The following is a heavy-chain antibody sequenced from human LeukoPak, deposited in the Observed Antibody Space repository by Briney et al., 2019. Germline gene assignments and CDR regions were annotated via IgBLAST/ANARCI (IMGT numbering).Heavy chain of an antibody. D-gene: IGHD3-22*01. CDR3: ARSYYDSSGYYSLGVLDI. V-gene: IGHV5-51*01. J-gene: IGHJ3*02. CDR1: GYDFTFYW. Sequence: GESLKISCKGSGYDFTFYWVAWVRQMPGKGLEWMGIIYPGDSDTRYSPSFQGQVAISADKSISTAYLQWNSLKASDTAMYYCARSYYDSSGYYSLGVLDIWGQGTVVTVSS. CDR2: IYPGDSDT.